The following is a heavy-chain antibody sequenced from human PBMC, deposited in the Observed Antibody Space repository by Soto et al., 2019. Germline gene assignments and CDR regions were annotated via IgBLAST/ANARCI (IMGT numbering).Heavy chain of an antibody. CDR3: AKSISRRGYCSGGSCPKVGAFDI. CDR2: ISGSGGST. CDR1: GFTFSSYA. V-gene: IGHV3-23*01. D-gene: IGHD2-15*01. Sequence: SLRLSCAASGFTFSSYAMSWVRQAPGKGLEWVSAISGSGGSTYYADSVKGRFTISRDNSKNTLYLQMNSLRAEDTAVYYCAKSISRRGYCSGGSCPKVGAFDIWGQGTMVTVSS. J-gene: IGHJ3*02.